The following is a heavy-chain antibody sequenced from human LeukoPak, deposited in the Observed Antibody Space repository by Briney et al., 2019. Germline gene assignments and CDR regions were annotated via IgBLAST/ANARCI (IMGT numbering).Heavy chain of an antibody. Sequence: GGSLRLSCGASGFIFDAYGMAWVRQGPGKGLEWVAGMNWNGDSRGYADSVKGRFIISRDNAKNSLQLQMNSLRPEDTAFYYCARVTCYYFYIDLWGNGTTVTVSS. CDR2: MNWNGDSR. J-gene: IGHJ6*03. CDR3: ARVTCYYFYIDL. V-gene: IGHV3-20*04. CDR1: GFIFDAYG.